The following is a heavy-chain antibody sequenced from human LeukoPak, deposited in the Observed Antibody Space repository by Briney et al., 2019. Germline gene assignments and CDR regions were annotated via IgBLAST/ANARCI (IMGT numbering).Heavy chain of an antibody. V-gene: IGHV1-69*13. CDR2: IIPIFGTA. J-gene: IGHJ3*02. CDR1: GGTFSSYA. CDR3: ARLGYYSSGSYYEYDAFDI. Sequence: SVTVSCKASGGTFSSYAISWVRQAPGQGLEWMGGIIPIFGTANYAQKFQGRVTITADESTSTAYMELSSLRSEDTAVYYCARLGYYSSGSYYEYDAFDIWGQGTMVTVSS. D-gene: IGHD3-10*01.